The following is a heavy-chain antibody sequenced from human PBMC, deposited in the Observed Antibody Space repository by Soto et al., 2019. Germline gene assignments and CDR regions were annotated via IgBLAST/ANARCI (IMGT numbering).Heavy chain of an antibody. V-gene: IGHV3-33*01. J-gene: IGHJ5*02. Sequence: GGSLRLSCAASGFTFSSYGMHWVRQAPGKGLEWVAVIWYDGSNKYYADSVKGRFTISRDNSKNTLYLQMNSLRAEDTAVYYCARESKDIVVVPAATHNWFDPWGQGTLVTVSS. D-gene: IGHD2-2*01. CDR3: ARESKDIVVVPAATHNWFDP. CDR1: GFTFSSYG. CDR2: IWYDGSNK.